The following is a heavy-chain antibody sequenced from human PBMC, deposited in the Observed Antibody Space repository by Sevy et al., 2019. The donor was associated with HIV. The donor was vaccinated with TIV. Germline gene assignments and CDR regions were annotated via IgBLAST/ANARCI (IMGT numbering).Heavy chain of an antibody. D-gene: IGHD5-18*01. CDR3: PRTKSNTAMVSSDY. Sequence: GGSLRLSCAASEFSFSSYSMNWVRQAPGQGLEWVSYISSSSSTMYYADSVKGRFTISRDNAKNSLYLQMNTLRVEDTAVYYCPRTKSNTAMVSSDYWGQGTLVFVSS. CDR2: ISSSSSTM. V-gene: IGHV3-48*01. CDR1: EFSFSSYS. J-gene: IGHJ4*02.